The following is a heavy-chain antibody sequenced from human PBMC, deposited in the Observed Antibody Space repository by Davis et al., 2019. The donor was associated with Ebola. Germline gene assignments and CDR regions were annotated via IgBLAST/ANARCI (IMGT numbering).Heavy chain of an antibody. J-gene: IGHJ4*02. CDR3: AKDRRGYNSAADY. V-gene: IGHV3-23*01. D-gene: IGHD5-24*01. CDR2: IDGGDGST. Sequence: ETLSLPCTVSGGPISSYYWSWVRQAPGKGLEWVSAIDGGDGSTYYADSVKGRFTISRDNSKNTLYLQMNSLRADDTAVYYCAKDRRGYNSAADYWGQGTLVTVSS. CDR1: GGPISSYY.